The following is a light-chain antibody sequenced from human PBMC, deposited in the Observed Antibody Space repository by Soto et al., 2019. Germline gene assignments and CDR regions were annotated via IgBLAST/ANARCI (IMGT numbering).Light chain of an antibody. Sequence: QSALTQPASVSGSPGQSITISCTGTSSDVGGYNHVSWYQQHPGKAPKLMIYEVRNRPSGVSDRFSASKSGNTASLTISGLQAEDEADYYCSSYASTSSYVFGTGTQLTVL. CDR2: EVR. V-gene: IGLV2-14*01. CDR1: SSDVGGYNH. J-gene: IGLJ1*01. CDR3: SSYASTSSYV.